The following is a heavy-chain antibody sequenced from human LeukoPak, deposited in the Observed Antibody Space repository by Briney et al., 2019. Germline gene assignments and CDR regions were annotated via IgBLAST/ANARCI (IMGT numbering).Heavy chain of an antibody. CDR1: GGSISSYY. CDR3: AREVVVTAVYYMDV. V-gene: IGHV4-59*01. Sequence: PSETLSLTCTVSGGSISSYYWSWIRQPPGKGLEWIGYIYYSGSTNYNPSLKSRVTISADTSKNQFSLKLSSVTAADTAVYYCAREVVVTAVYYMDVWGKGTTVTVSS. CDR2: IYYSGST. J-gene: IGHJ6*03. D-gene: IGHD2-21*02.